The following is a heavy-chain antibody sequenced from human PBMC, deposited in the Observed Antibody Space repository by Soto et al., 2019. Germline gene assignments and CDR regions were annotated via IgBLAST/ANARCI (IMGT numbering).Heavy chain of an antibody. J-gene: IGHJ4*02. CDR1: GGSISSYY. CDR2: IYYSGST. D-gene: IGHD6-13*01. CDR3: ARHWGLMAAAPPFDY. V-gene: IGHV4-59*08. Sequence: SETLSLTCTVSGGSISSYYWSWIRQPPGKGLEWIGYIYYSGSTNYNPSLKSRVTISVDTSKNQFSLKLSSVTAADTAVYYCARHWGLMAAAPPFDYWGQGTLVTVSS.